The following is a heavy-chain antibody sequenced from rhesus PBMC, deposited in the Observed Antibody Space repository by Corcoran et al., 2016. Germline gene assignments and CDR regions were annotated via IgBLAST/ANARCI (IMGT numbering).Heavy chain of an antibody. CDR3: ARWDRGFRFDV. Sequence: QVQLLESGPGLVKPSETLSLTCAVSGTSVSVSWWTWIRQAPGKGLGWIGEISANGDMINYNPSLTSRATISKDASKNQFSLKLTSVTAADTAVYHCARWDRGFRFDVWGPGVLVTVSS. CDR1: GTSVSVSW. CDR2: ISANGDMI. J-gene: IGHJ5-1*01. V-gene: IGHV4-80*01.